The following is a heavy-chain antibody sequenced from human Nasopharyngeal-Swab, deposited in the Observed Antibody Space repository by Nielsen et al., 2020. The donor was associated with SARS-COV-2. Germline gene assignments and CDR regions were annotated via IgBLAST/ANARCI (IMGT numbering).Heavy chain of an antibody. V-gene: IGHV1-58*02. CDR3: AARGWVGYYYGMDV. CDR2: IVVGSGYT. J-gene: IGHJ6*02. CDR1: GFTFTTSA. D-gene: IGHD1-26*01. Sequence: SVKVSCKASGFTFTTSAMQWVRHARGQRLELIGWIVVGSGYTNYAQKFQERVTISRDMSTSTAYMELSSLRTEDTAVYYCAARGWVGYYYGMDVWGQGTTVTVSS.